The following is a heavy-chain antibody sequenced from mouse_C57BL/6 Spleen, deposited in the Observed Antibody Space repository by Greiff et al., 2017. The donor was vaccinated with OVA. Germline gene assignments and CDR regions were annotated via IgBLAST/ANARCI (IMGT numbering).Heavy chain of an antibody. CDR1: GFTFSNYW. J-gene: IGHJ2*01. V-gene: IGHV6-3*01. Sequence: EVQLVESGGGLVQPGGSMKLSCVASGFTFSNYWMNWVRQSPEKGLEWVAQIRLKSDNYATHYAESVKGRFTISREDAKSSVYLQMNNLRAEDTGIYYCTSYYGGYYWGQGTTLTVSS. CDR2: IRLKSDNYAT. CDR3: TSYYGGYY. D-gene: IGHD1-1*01.